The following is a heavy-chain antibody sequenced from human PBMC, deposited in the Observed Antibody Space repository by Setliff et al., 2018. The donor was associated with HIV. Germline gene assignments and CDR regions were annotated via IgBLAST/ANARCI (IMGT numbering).Heavy chain of an antibody. CDR1: GGTFSSHA. V-gene: IGHV1-69*10. CDR3: ARLGVGYSTSWEHHFDF. J-gene: IGHJ4*02. CDR2: ISPIFQIA. D-gene: IGHD6-6*01. Sequence: SVKVSCKASGGTFSSHATSWVRQAPGQGLEWMGGISPIFQIADYAQKFQGRLTITADKSTTTAYMELSSLTSEDTAIYYCARLGVGYSTSWEHHFDFWGQGTLVTV.